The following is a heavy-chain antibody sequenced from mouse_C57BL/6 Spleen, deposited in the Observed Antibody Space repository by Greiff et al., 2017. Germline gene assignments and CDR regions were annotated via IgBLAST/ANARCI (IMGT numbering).Heavy chain of an antibody. CDR3: ARVGEGYFDV. Sequence: EVKLMESGPGLVKPSQSLSLTCSVTGYSITSGYYWNWIRQFPGNKLEWMGYISYDGSNNYNPSLKNRISITRDTSKNQFFLKLNSVTTEDTATYYCARVGEGYFDVWGTGTTVTVSS. V-gene: IGHV3-6*01. CDR2: ISYDGSN. D-gene: IGHD1-1*01. CDR1: GYSITSGYY. J-gene: IGHJ1*03.